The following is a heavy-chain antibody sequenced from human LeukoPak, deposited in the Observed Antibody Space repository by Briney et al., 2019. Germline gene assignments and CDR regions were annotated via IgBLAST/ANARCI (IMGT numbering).Heavy chain of an antibody. CDR1: GYPISSYY. J-gene: IGHJ4*02. V-gene: IGHV4-59*01. CDR3: ARDAYCRSTSCYPSN. Sequence: PSETLSLTCTVSGYPISSYYYSWMRQPPGKGLEWIGYIYYSERTNYNPSLKSRVTTSVDTSKNQFALKLSSVTSADAAVYYCARDAYCRSTSCYPSNWGQGTLVTVSS. D-gene: IGHD2-2*01. CDR2: IYYSERT.